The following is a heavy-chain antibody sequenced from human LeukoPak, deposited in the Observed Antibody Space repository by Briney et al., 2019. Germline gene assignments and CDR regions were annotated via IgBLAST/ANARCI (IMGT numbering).Heavy chain of an antibody. V-gene: IGHV3-23*01. Sequence: GGSLNLSCPASGFTFTAYARSWVRQAPGKGLEWFSAFIGSGGSTYYADSVKGRFTISRDNSKNTLYLQMNSLRAEDTAVYYCAKKVITFGGVIPYYFDYWGQGTLVTVSS. D-gene: IGHD3-16*02. CDR2: FIGSGGST. J-gene: IGHJ4*02. CDR1: GFTFTAYA. CDR3: AKKVITFGGVIPYYFDY.